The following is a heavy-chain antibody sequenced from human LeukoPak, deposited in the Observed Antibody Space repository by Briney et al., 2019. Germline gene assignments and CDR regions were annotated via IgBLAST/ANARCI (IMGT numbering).Heavy chain of an antibody. J-gene: IGHJ6*03. CDR3: ASLRSYYYYMDV. V-gene: IGHV1-46*01. CDR2: INLSGGST. CDR1: GYTFTSYY. Sequence: ASVKVSCKASGYTFTSYYMHWVRQAPGQGLEWRGIINLSGGSTSYAQKFQGRVTMTRYTSTSTVYMELRSLRSEDTAVYYCASLRSYYYYMDVWGKGTTVTVSS.